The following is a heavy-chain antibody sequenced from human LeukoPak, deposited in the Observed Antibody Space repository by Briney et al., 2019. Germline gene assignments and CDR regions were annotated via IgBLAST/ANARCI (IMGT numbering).Heavy chain of an antibody. D-gene: IGHD1-26*01. CDR1: GFTLGDYP. V-gene: IGHV3-49*04. Sequence: GGSLRLSCTTSGFTLGDYPMSSVRQAPGKVLELVRLIRSKAYGGTTEYAASVKGRFTISRADSKSIAYLHMNSLKTEDTAMYYCSRDRVVGASYYFDYWGQGTLVTVSS. CDR3: SRDRVVGASYYFDY. CDR2: IRSKAYGGTT. J-gene: IGHJ4*02.